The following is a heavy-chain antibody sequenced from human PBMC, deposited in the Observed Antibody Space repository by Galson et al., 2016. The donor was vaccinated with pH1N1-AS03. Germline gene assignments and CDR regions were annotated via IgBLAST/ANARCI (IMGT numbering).Heavy chain of an antibody. Sequence: GKGLEWIGSIYHSGSTYYNPSLMSRVTISVDTSKNRFSLKVTSVTAADTAVYYCARVGKYFDFWSGYSDFDYWGQGTLVTVSS. CDR2: IYHSGST. CDR3: ARVGKYFDFWSGYSDFDY. D-gene: IGHD3-3*01. J-gene: IGHJ4*02. V-gene: IGHV4-38-2*02.